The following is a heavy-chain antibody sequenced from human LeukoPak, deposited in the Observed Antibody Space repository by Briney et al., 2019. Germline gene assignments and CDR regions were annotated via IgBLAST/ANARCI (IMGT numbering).Heavy chain of an antibody. D-gene: IGHD3-16*01. CDR2: IYYSGST. CDR1: GGSISSYY. V-gene: IGHV4-59*08. CDR3: ARQVWRTDDAFDI. J-gene: IGHJ3*02. Sequence: PSETLSLTCTVSGGSISSYYWSWIRQPPGKGLEWIGYIYYSGSTNYNPSLKSRVTISVDTSKNQFSLKLSSVTAADTAVYYCARQVWRTDDAFDIWGQGTMVTVSS.